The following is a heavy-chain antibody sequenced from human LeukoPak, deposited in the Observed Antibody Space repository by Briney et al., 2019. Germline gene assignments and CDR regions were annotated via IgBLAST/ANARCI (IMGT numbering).Heavy chain of an antibody. CDR3: ARGGSVSYYFDY. CDR1: GFTFSTYE. J-gene: IGHJ4*02. Sequence: PGGSLRLSCAASGFTFSTYEMNWVRQAPGKGLERVSYITTSGNSIYYADSVKGRFTISRDNTKNSLYLQMNSLRAEDTAVYYCARGGSVSYYFDYWGQGTLVTVSS. CDR2: ITTSGNSI. V-gene: IGHV3-48*03. D-gene: IGHD1-26*01.